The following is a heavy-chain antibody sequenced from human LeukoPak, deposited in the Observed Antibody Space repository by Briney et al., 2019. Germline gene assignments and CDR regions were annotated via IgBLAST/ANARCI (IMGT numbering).Heavy chain of an antibody. J-gene: IGHJ3*02. CDR1: GGSFSGYY. CDR2: INHSGST. D-gene: IGHD3-22*01. V-gene: IGHV4-34*01. CDR3: ATDSSGYYHEAFDI. Sequence: SETLSLTCAVYGGSFSGYYWSWIRQPPGKGLEWIGEINHSGSTNYNPSLKSRVTISVDTSKNQFSLKLSSVTAADTAVYYCATDSSGYYHEAFDIWGQGTMVTVSS.